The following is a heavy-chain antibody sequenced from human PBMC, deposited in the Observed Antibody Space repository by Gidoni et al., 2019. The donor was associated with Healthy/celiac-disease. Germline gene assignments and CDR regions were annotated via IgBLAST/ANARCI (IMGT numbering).Heavy chain of an antibody. Sequence: EVQLLESGGGLVQPGWSLILSCAASGFTFSSYAMSWVRQAPGKGLEWVSAISGSGGSTYYADSVKGRFTISRDNSKNTLYLQMNSLRAEDTAVYYCAKMNYDSSGYTVQGADWFDPWGQGTLVTVSS. CDR3: AKMNYDSSGYTVQGADWFDP. CDR2: ISGSGGST. CDR1: GFTFSSYA. D-gene: IGHD3-22*01. V-gene: IGHV3-23*01. J-gene: IGHJ5*02.